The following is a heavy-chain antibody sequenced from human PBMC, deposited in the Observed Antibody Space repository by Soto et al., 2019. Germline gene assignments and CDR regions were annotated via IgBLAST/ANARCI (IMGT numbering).Heavy chain of an antibody. CDR3: ARGDPLLWFGEKVYYGMDV. Sequence: QVQLQESGPGLVKPSETLSLTCTVSGGSISSYYWSWIRQPPGKGLEWIGYIYYSGSTNYNPSLKGRVTISVATYKTQFSLKLSSVTAADTAVYYCARGDPLLWFGEKVYYGMDVWGQGTTVTVSS. CDR1: GGSISSYY. D-gene: IGHD3-10*01. V-gene: IGHV4-59*01. CDR2: IYYSGST. J-gene: IGHJ6*02.